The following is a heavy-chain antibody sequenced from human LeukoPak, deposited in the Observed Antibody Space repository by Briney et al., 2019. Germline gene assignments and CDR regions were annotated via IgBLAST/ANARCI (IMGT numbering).Heavy chain of an antibody. CDR2: INHSGST. Sequence: SETLSLTSAVYGGSFSGYYWNWIRQPPGKGLEWIGEINHSGSTYYNPSLKSRVTISVDTSKNQFSLKLSSVTAADTAVYYCARGKITMVRGDDAFDIWGQGTMVTVSS. D-gene: IGHD3-10*01. CDR1: GGSFSGYY. CDR3: ARGKITMVRGDDAFDI. J-gene: IGHJ3*02. V-gene: IGHV4-34*01.